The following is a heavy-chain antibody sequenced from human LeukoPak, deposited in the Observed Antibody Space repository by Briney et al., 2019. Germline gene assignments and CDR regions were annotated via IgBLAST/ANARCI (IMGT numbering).Heavy chain of an antibody. CDR1: GFTFSSYG. V-gene: IGHV3-30*18. Sequence: PGGSLRLSCAASGFTFSSYGMHWVRLAPGKGLEWVAVISYDGSNKYYADSVKGRFTISRDNSKNTLYLQMNSLRAEDTAVYYCAKDMGYDILTGPVSWGQGTLVTVSS. CDR2: ISYDGSNK. D-gene: IGHD3-9*01. J-gene: IGHJ5*02. CDR3: AKDMGYDILTGPVS.